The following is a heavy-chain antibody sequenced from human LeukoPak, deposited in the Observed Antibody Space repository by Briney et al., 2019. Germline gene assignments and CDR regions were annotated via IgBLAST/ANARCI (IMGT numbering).Heavy chain of an antibody. D-gene: IGHD4-11*01. CDR2: IYSGGST. CDR1: GITVSSNY. Sequence: GGSLRLSCAASGITVSSNYMSWVRQAPGKGLEWVSVIYSGGSTYYADSVKGRFTISRDNSKNTLYLQMNSLRAEDTAVYYCARAGTTGDFDYWGQGTLVTVSS. CDR3: ARAGTTGDFDY. V-gene: IGHV3-53*01. J-gene: IGHJ4*02.